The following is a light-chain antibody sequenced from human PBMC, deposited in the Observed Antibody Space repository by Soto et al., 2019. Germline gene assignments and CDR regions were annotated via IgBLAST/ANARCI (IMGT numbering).Light chain of an antibody. V-gene: IGKV3-15*01. CDR2: GAS. J-gene: IGKJ1*01. Sequence: EIVMTQSPATLSVSPGERATLSCRASQSVSSNLAWYQQKPGQAPRLLIYGASTRATGIPARFSGSGSGTEFTLTISSLQSEYFAVYYCQQYNNWPPAWTFGQGTKVELK. CDR1: QSVSSN. CDR3: QQYNNWPPAWT.